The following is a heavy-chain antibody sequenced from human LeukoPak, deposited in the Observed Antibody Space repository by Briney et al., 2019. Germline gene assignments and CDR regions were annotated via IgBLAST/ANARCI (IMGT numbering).Heavy chain of an antibody. CDR3: AKDARGIGESFDY. CDR2: ISGSGGLT. J-gene: IGHJ4*02. Sequence: PGGSLRLSCAASGFNFSCYAMSWVRQAPGKGLEWVSAISGSGGLTYYADSVRGRFTISRDNSKNTLYLQMNSLRAEDTAVYYCAKDARGIGESFDYWGQGTLVTVSS. V-gene: IGHV3-23*01. D-gene: IGHD4-17*01. CDR1: GFNFSCYA.